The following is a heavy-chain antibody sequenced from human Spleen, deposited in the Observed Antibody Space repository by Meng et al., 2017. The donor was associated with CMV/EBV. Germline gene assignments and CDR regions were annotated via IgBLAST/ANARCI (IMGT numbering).Heavy chain of an antibody. CDR1: GFTVTSHY. D-gene: IGHD6-19*01. CDR2: FYSDTA. CDR3: AKDGGQWLGVSRGMDV. Sequence: GESLKISCAASGFTVTSHYMSWVRQAPGKGLAWVSVFYSDTAAYADSVKGRFTMSRDNFKNTLYLQMNSLRAEDTAVYFCAKDGGQWLGVSRGMDVWGQGTAVTVSS. V-gene: IGHV3-53*01. J-gene: IGHJ6*02.